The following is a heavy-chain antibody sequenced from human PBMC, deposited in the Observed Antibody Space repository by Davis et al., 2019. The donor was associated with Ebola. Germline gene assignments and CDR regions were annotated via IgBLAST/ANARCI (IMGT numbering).Heavy chain of an antibody. CDR3: ARVGYDFWSGFITGNWFDP. CDR1: GGSISSSNW. V-gene: IGHV4-4*02. CDR2: IYHSGST. J-gene: IGHJ5*02. D-gene: IGHD3-3*01. Sequence: SETLSLTCAVSGGSISSSNWWRWVRQPPGKGLEWIGEIYHSGSTNYNPSLKSRVTISVDTSKNQFSLKLSFVTAADTAVYYCARVGYDFWSGFITGNWFDPWGQGTLVTVSS.